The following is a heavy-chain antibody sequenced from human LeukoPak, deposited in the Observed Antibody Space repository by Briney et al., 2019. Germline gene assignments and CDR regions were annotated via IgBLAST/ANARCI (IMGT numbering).Heavy chain of an antibody. CDR2: ISGSGGST. D-gene: IGHD2-15*01. CDR1: GFTFSSYA. J-gene: IGHJ4*02. CDR3: ADCSGGSCYSKY. Sequence: GGSLRLSCAASGFTFSSYAMSWVRQAPGKGLEWVSAISGSGGSTYYADSVKGRFTISRDNSRNTLYLQMSSLRAEDTAVYYCADCSGGSCYSKYWGQGTLVTVSS. V-gene: IGHV3-23*01.